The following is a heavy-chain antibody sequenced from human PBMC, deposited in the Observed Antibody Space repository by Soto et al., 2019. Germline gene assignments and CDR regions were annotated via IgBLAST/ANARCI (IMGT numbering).Heavy chain of an antibody. CDR2: ISSSSSTI. CDR3: AIIRTSYYYYGMDV. J-gene: IGHJ6*02. CDR1: GFTFSRVS. V-gene: IGHV3-48*02. Sequence: GSLRLSCEASGFTFSRVSMNWVRQAPGKGLEWVSYISSSSSTIYYADSVKGRFTISRDNAKNSLYLQMNSLRDEDTAVYYCAIIRTSYYYYGMDVWGQGTTVTVSS. D-gene: IGHD3-10*01.